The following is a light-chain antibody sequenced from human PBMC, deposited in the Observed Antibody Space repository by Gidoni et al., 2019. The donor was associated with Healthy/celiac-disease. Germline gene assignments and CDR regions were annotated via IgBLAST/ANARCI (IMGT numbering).Light chain of an antibody. V-gene: IGLV1-44*01. CDR2: SNN. CDR3: AAWDDSLNAL. CDR1: SSNIGSNP. Sequence: QSVLTQPPSPSATPGQRVTISCSGSSSNIGSNPVNWYQQLPGTAPKLLIYSNNQRPSGVPDRFSGSKSGTSASLAISGLQSEDEADYYCAAWDDSLNALFGGGTKLTVL. J-gene: IGLJ2*01.